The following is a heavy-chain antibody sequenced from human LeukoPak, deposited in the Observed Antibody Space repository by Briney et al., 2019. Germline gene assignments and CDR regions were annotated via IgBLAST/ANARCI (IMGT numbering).Heavy chain of an antibody. Sequence: SETLSLTCTVSGGSISSSSYYWGWIRQPPGQGLEWIGSIYYSGSTYYNPSLKSRVTISVDTSKNQFSLKLSSVTAADTAVYYCARSIVVVPAAISWFDPWGQGTLVTVSS. CDR3: ARSIVVVPAAISWFDP. J-gene: IGHJ5*02. CDR2: IYYSGST. D-gene: IGHD2-2*01. CDR1: GGSISSSSYY. V-gene: IGHV4-39*01.